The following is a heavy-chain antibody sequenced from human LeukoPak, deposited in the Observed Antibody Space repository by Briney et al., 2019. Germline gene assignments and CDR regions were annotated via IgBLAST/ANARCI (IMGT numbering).Heavy chain of an antibody. D-gene: IGHD1-1*01. V-gene: IGHV1-69*13. CDR2: IIPIFGTA. J-gene: IGHJ5*02. CDR3: ARDLDRPNNNWFDP. Sequence: ASVKVSCKASGGTFIRYAISWVRQAPGQGLEWMGGIIPIFGTANYAQKFQGRVTITADESTSTAYMELSSLRSEDTAVYYCARDLDRPNNNWFDPWGQGTLVTVSS. CDR1: GGTFIRYA.